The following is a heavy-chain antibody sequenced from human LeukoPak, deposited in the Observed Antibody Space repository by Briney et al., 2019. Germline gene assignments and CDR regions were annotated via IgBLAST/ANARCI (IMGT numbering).Heavy chain of an antibody. D-gene: IGHD3-10*01. CDR2: IRTKAYGGTT. V-gene: IGHV3-49*04. CDR1: RFTFGDYV. J-gene: IGHJ4*02. CDR3: TRGLSYYASGSYLY. Sequence: PGGSLRLSCTASRFTFGDYVMSWVRQAPGKGLEWVGFIRTKAYGGTTQYAASVKGRFTISRDDSINVAYLEMNSLQTEDTAMYYCTRGLSYYASGSYLYWGQGTLVTVSS.